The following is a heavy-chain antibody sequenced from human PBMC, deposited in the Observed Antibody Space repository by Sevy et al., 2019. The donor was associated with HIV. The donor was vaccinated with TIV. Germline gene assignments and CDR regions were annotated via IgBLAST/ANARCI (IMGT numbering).Heavy chain of an antibody. D-gene: IGHD5-18*01. CDR2: ISYDGSNK. CDR3: ARDYTAMVYYFDY. J-gene: IGHJ4*02. Sequence: GSPRPPCSAPGFTFSNYAMHRVRQAPGKGPGWVAGISYDGSNKYYAEPVKGRFTISRDNSKNTLYLQMNSLRAEDTAVYYCARDYTAMVYYFDYWGQGTLVTVSS. CDR1: GFTFSNYA. V-gene: IGHV3-30*04.